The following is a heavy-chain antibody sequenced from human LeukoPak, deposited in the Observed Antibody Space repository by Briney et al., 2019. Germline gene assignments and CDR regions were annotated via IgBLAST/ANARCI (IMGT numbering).Heavy chain of an antibody. D-gene: IGHD1-26*01. CDR1: GGSIRSSSYY. V-gene: IGHV4-39*01. J-gene: IGHJ4*02. CDR2: IYYSGST. Sequence: SETLSLTCTVSGGSIRSSSYYWGWIRQPPGKGLEWIVTIYYSGSTYYNPSLKSRVTISVDTSKNQFSLKLSSVTAADTAVYYCARPNTGGIYSYFDYWGQGTLVTVSS. CDR3: ARPNTGGIYSYFDY.